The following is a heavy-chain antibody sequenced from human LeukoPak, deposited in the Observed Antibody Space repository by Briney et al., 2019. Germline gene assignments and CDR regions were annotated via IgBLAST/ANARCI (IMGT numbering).Heavy chain of an antibody. CDR1: GYTFTGYY. D-gene: IGHD3-22*01. J-gene: IGHJ4*02. CDR2: INPNSGGT. CDR3: ARGRAAIYYYDSSGSRFGLDY. V-gene: IGHV1-2*04. Sequence: ASVKVSCKASGYTFTGYYMHWVRQAPGQGLEWMGWINPNSGGTNYAQKFQGWVTMTRDTSISTAYMELSRLRSDDTAVYYCARGRAAIYYYDSSGSRFGLDYWGQGTLVTVSS.